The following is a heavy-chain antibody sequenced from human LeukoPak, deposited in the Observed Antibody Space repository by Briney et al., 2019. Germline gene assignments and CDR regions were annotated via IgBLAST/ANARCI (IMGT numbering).Heavy chain of an antibody. J-gene: IGHJ4*02. V-gene: IGHV5-51*01. Sequence: GESLKISCKGSGYSFTTYWIGWVRQMPGKGLEWMGIIYPGDSDTRYSPSFQGQVTISADKSINTAYLQWSSLEASDTAMYYCARSVGASLRDYFDSWGQGTLVTVSS. D-gene: IGHD2-21*02. CDR1: GYSFTTYW. CDR3: ARSVGASLRDYFDS. CDR2: IYPGDSDT.